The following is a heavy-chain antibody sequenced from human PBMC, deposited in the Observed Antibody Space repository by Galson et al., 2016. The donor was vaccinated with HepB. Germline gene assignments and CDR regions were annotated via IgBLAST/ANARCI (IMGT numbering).Heavy chain of an antibody. J-gene: IGHJ4*02. Sequence: SLRLSCAASGFTVSSNYMSWVRHAPGKGLEWVSLIYSGGRTSYADSVKGRFTISRDTSKNTVYLQMNSLRADDTAVYYCAPGNSVVRGYWGQGTLVTVSS. CDR1: GFTVSSNY. CDR2: IYSGGRT. CDR3: APGNSVVRGY. V-gene: IGHV3-53*01. D-gene: IGHD4-23*01.